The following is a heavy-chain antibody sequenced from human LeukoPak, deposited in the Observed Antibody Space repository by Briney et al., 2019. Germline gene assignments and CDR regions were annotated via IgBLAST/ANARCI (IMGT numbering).Heavy chain of an antibody. CDR1: GGSISSYY. D-gene: IGHD3-9*01. V-gene: IGHV4-59*08. CDR2: IYYSVGT. Sequence: PSETLSLTWTVDGGSISSYYWSWIRQPPGKVLEWIGFIYYSVGTNYNPSLKSQVTISVDTSKNQFSLKLSSVTAADTAVYYCARHRDMLTGYRWFDPWGQGTLVTVSS. CDR3: ARHRDMLTGYRWFDP. J-gene: IGHJ5*02.